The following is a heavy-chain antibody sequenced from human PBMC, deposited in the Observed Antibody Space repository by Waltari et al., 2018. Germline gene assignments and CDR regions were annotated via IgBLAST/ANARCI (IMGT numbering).Heavy chain of an antibody. CDR2: ISSSSRYI. CDR3: ARETDGYSSGWYGFFDY. Sequence: GLEWGSSISSSSRYIYYADSVKGRFTISRDNAKNSLYLQMNSLRAEDTAVYYCARETDGYSSGWYGFFDYWGQGTLVTVSS. V-gene: IGHV3-21*01. J-gene: IGHJ4*02. D-gene: IGHD6-19*01.